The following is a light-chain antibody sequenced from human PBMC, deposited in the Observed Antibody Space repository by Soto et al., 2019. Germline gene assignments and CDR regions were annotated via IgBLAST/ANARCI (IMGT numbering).Light chain of an antibody. J-gene: IGLJ1*01. CDR2: GNN. Sequence: QSVLTQPPSVSGAPGQRVTISCTGSSANIGAAYNVDWYQQLPGTAPKLLIYGNNNRPSGVPARVSGSQSGTSASLAIAGLQAEDEGDYYCQSYDSSLRGYVFGTGTKLTVL. CDR3: QSYDSSLRGYV. CDR1: SANIGAAYN. V-gene: IGLV1-40*01.